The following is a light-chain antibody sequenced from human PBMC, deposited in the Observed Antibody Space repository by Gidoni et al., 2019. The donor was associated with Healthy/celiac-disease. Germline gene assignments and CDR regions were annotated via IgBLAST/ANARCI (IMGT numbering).Light chain of an antibody. J-gene: IGKJ4*01. CDR2: KAS. CDR1: QSISSW. Sequence: DIQMTQSPSTLSASVGDRVTIPCRASQSISSWLAWYQQKPGKAPKLLIYKASSLESGVPSRFSGSGSGTEFTLTISSLQPDDFATYYCQQYNSFSFGGXTKVEIK. V-gene: IGKV1-5*03. CDR3: QQYNSFS.